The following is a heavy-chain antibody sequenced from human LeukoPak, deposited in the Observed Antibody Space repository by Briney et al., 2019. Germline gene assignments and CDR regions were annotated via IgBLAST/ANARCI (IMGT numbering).Heavy chain of an antibody. J-gene: IGHJ4*02. V-gene: IGHV3-23*01. CDR1: GFTFSSYA. CDR2: ISGNSGIT. CDR3: AKDGTTTVTFDS. Sequence: GGSLRLSCAASGFTFSSYAMSWGRQAPGKGLEYGSVISGNSGITHYRDSVKGRFTISRDNSKNTLYLQMNSLRVEDTAVYYCAKDGTTTVTFDSWGQGTLVTVSS. D-gene: IGHD4-11*01.